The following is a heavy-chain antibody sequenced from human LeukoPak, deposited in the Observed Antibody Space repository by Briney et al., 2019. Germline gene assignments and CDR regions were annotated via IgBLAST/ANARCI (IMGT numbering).Heavy chain of an antibody. V-gene: IGHV3-30-3*01. D-gene: IGHD3-3*01. CDR2: ISYAGSNK. Sequence: PPGRSLRLSCAASGFTFSSYAMHWVRQAPGKGLEWVAVISYAGSNKYYADSVKGRFTISRDNSKNTLYLQMNSLRAEDTAVYYCARDGGDDYDFWSGYYLSEYGMDVWGQGTTVTVSS. CDR1: GFTFSSYA. J-gene: IGHJ6*02. CDR3: ARDGGDDYDFWSGYYLSEYGMDV.